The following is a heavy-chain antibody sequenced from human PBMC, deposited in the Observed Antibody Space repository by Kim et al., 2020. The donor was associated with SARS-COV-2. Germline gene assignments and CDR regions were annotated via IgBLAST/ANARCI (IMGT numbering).Heavy chain of an antibody. CDR2: IIPILGIA. V-gene: IGHV1-69*04. Sequence: SVKVSCKASGGTFSSYAISWVRQAPGQGLEWMGRIIPILGIANYAQKFQGRVTLTADKSTSTAYMELSSLRSEDTAVYYCARGAAAAANAFDIWGQGTMVTVSS. CDR1: GGTFSSYA. CDR3: ARGAAAAANAFDI. J-gene: IGHJ3*02. D-gene: IGHD6-13*01.